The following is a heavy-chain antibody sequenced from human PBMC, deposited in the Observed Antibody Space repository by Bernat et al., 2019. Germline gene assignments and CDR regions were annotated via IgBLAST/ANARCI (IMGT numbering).Heavy chain of an antibody. J-gene: IGHJ4*02. D-gene: IGHD6-6*01. CDR3: ARDSTILRLYSSSSHFDY. CDR2: IIPIFGTA. Sequence: QVQLVQSGAEVKKPGSSVKVSCKASGGTFSSYAISWVRQAPGQGLEWMGGIIPIFGTASYAQKFQDRVTITADESTSTAYMELSSLRSEDTAVYYCARDSTILRLYSSSSHFDYWGQGTLVTVSS. V-gene: IGHV1-69*01. CDR1: GGTFSSYA.